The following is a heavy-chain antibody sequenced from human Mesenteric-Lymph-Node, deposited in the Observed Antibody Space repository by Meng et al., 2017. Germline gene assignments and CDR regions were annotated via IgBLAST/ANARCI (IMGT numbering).Heavy chain of an antibody. Sequence: QRPLPESGPGLLEPSAIQSLPCTVSGGSISSTSYFWGWIRQPPGRGLEWLATIYYSGSTYSNPSLKSRLTISVDTSKNQFSLKLSSVTAADTAVYYCARRRGGSGRDCWGQGTLVTVSS. CDR3: ARRRGGSGRDC. CDR1: GGSISSTSYF. CDR2: IYYSGST. V-gene: IGHV4-39*01. J-gene: IGHJ4*02. D-gene: IGHD3-10*01.